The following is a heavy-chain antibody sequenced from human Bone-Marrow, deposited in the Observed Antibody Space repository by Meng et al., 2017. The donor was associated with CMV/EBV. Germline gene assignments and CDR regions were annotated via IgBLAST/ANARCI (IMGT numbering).Heavy chain of an antibody. CDR2: ISYDGSNK. D-gene: IGHD3-22*01. Sequence: GESLKISCAASGFTFSSYAMHWVRQAPGKGLEWVAVISYDGSNKYYADSVKGRFTISRDNSKNTLYLQMNSLRAEDTAVYYCARARRDYDSSGYYNRDEYYFDYWGQGTLVTVSS. V-gene: IGHV3-30*14. CDR3: ARARRDYDSSGYYNRDEYYFDY. J-gene: IGHJ4*02. CDR1: GFTFSSYA.